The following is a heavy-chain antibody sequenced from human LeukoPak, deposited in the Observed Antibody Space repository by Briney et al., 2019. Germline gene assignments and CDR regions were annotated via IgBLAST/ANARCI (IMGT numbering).Heavy chain of an antibody. V-gene: IGHV3-15*01. CDR3: TTEVHYYDSSGYYWTMLDLQH. Sequence: GGSLRLSRAASGFTFSNAWMSWVRQAPGKGLEWVGRIKSKTDGGTTDYAAPVKGRFTISRDDSKNTLYLQMNSLKTEDTAVYYCTTEVHYYDSSGYYWTMLDLQHWGQGTPVTVSS. CDR2: IKSKTDGGTT. D-gene: IGHD3-22*01. J-gene: IGHJ1*01. CDR1: GFTFSNAW.